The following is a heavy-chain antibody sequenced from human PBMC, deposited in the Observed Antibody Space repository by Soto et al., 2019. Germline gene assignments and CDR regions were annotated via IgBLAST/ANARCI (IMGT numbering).Heavy chain of an antibody. V-gene: IGHV1-3*01. CDR1: GYNFTTYV. J-gene: IGHJ4*02. CDR3: ARGYTSGWTFDF. D-gene: IGHD6-19*01. CDR2: INCGSGNT. Sequence: QVQLVQSGAEVKQPGASASVSCKASGYNFTTYVVHWLRQAPGQGPEWMGWINCGSGNTVYSQKFQGRVTFTRDTSARTAYMDLNSLTSGDTAVCYCARGYTSGWTFDFWGRGTLVTVSS.